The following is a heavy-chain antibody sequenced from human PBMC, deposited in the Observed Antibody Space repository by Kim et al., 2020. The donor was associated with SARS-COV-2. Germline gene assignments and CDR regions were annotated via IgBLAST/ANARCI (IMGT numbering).Heavy chain of an antibody. CDR3: ARHTAMDYWYFDL. J-gene: IGHJ2*01. Sequence: YADSVKGRFTISRDNAKNSLYLQRNSLRAEDTAVYYCARHTAMDYWYFDLWGRGTLVTVSS. D-gene: IGHD5-18*01. V-gene: IGHV3-21*01.